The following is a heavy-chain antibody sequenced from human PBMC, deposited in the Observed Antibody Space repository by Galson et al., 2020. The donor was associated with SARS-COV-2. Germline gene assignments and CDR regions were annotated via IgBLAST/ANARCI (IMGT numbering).Heavy chain of an antibody. CDR3: TRDKVSTMIRDEFDS. J-gene: IGHJ4*02. Sequence: ASVKVSCTASGYSFGDFFIHWVRQAPGQGLEWVGWINPNSGVAKYAEKFEGRVTMTRDRSINTAYLELSGLTSDDTAMYYCTRDKVSTMIRDEFDSWGPGALVTVSS. D-gene: IGHD2-8*01. V-gene: IGHV1-2*02. CDR1: GYSFGDFF. CDR2: INPNSGVA.